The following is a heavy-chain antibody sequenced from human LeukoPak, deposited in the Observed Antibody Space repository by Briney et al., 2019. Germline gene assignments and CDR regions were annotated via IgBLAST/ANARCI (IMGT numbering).Heavy chain of an antibody. J-gene: IGHJ4*02. D-gene: IGHD6-13*01. CDR2: IYYSGST. Sequence: SETLSLTCTVSGGSISSSSYYWGWIRQPPGKGLEWIGSIYYSGSTYYNPSLKSRVTISVDTSKNQFSLKLSSVTAADTAVYYCARAGSSSWYRVDYWGQGTLVTVSS. CDR1: GGSISSSSYY. CDR3: ARAGSSSWYRVDY. V-gene: IGHV4-39*07.